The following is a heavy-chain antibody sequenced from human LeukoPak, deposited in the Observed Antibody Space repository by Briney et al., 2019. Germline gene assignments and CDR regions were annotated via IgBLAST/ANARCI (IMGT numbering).Heavy chain of an antibody. CDR3: ARIPGYFMLSCFDY. V-gene: IGHV3-48*03. D-gene: IGHD2-8*01. Sequence: GGSLRLSCAASGFSFSSYGMNWVGQAPGKGLEWVSYISSRGSTIYYADSVKGRFTISRDNAKNSLYLQMSGLRAEDTAVYYCARIPGYFMLSCFDYWGQGTLVSVSS. CDR1: GFSFSSYG. CDR2: ISSRGSTI. J-gene: IGHJ4*02.